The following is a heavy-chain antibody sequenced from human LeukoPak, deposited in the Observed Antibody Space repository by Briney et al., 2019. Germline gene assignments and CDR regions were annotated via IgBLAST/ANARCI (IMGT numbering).Heavy chain of an antibody. CDR1: GGSFSGYY. Sequence: SETLSLTCAVYGGSFSGYYWSWIRQPPGKGLEWIGEINHSGSTNYNPSLKSRVPRSVDTSKHQFSLKLSSVTAADTAVYYCARVLRVYYYDSSGYYPNWFDPWGQGTLVTVSS. D-gene: IGHD3-22*01. CDR3: ARVLRVYYYDSSGYYPNWFDP. CDR2: INHSGST. J-gene: IGHJ5*02. V-gene: IGHV4-34*01.